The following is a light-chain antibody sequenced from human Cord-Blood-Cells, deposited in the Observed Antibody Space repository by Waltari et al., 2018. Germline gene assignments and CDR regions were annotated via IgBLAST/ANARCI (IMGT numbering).Light chain of an antibody. CDR2: GAS. Sequence: ELVLPQSPGTLSLSPAERATLSCRASQSVSSSYLAWYQQKPGQAPRLLIYGASSRATGIPDRFSGSESGTDFTLTISRLEPEDFAVYYCQQYGSSPRTFGQGTKVEIK. J-gene: IGKJ1*01. CDR3: QQYGSSPRT. CDR1: QSVSSSY. V-gene: IGKV3-20*01.